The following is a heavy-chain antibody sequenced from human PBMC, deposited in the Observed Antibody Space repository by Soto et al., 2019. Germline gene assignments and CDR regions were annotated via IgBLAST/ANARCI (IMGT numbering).Heavy chain of an antibody. CDR2: ISNSGSTT. D-gene: IGHD1-26*01. Sequence: QVQLVESGGGLVKPGGSLILSCAASGFTFSDYDMSWIREAPGKGLEWISYISNSGSTTYYAESVKGRFTISRDNAKNSLYLQMSSLGAEYTAVYFCARVLRMGAYSWGQRTLVTVSS. V-gene: IGHV3-11*01. CDR3: ARVLRMGAYS. CDR1: GFTFSDYD. J-gene: IGHJ5*02.